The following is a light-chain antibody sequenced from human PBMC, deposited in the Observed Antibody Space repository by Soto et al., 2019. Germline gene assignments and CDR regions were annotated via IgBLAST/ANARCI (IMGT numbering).Light chain of an antibody. V-gene: IGKV3-20*01. CDR2: GAS. CDR3: QHYVSSSWT. CDR1: QSVSSNY. Sequence: EIVLTQSPGTLSLSPGERATLSCRASQSVSSNYLAWYQQKPGQPPRLLIYGASSRAAGIPDRFSGSGSGTDFTLTISRLEPEDFAVYYCQHYVSSSWTFGQGTKVEIK. J-gene: IGKJ1*01.